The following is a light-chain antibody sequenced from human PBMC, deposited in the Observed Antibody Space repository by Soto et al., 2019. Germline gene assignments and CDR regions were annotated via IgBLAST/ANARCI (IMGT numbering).Light chain of an antibody. CDR2: GAS. J-gene: IGKJ1*01. CDR1: PSVGHH. Sequence: DIVMTQSPVTLSVSPGDRATLSCRASPSVGHHLAWFQQTPGQAPRLLIYGASAGATGIPDRFSGSGFGTELTLTISSLQSEDLAVYYCQQYNNWPRTFGQGTKVEMK. CDR3: QQYNNWPRT. V-gene: IGKV3-15*01.